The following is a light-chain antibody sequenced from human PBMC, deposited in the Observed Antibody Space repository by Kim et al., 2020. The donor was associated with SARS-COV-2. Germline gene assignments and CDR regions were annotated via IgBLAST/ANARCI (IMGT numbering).Light chain of an antibody. Sequence: SVSPGEGATLSCRASQSVRNKLAWYQQKPGQAPRLLISDASTRATDIPARFSGSGSGTEFTLTIGSLQSEDFAVYYCQQYYNWVTFGQGTRLEIK. J-gene: IGKJ5*01. CDR1: QSVRNK. CDR3: QQYYNWVT. V-gene: IGKV3-15*01. CDR2: DAS.